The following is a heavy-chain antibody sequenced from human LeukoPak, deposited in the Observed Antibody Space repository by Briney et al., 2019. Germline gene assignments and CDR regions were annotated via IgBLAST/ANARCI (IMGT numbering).Heavy chain of an antibody. CDR3: ARTPDGADY. CDR1: GFTFNNYW. Sequence: GGSLRLSCAASGFTFNNYWMTWFRQAPGKGLEWVANIKPDGTEIYYVDSVRGRFIVSRDNAENSLYLQMNGLRVEDTAVYYCARTPDGADYWGQGTLVTVSS. J-gene: IGHJ4*02. D-gene: IGHD3-10*01. CDR2: IKPDGTEI. V-gene: IGHV3-7*01.